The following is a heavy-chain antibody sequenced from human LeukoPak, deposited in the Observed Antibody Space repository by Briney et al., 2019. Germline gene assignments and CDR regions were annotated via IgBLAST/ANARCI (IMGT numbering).Heavy chain of an antibody. V-gene: IGHV3-23*01. J-gene: IGHJ4*02. Sequence: GGSLRLSCAASGFTFSSYAMSWVRQAPGKGLEWVSAISGSGGSTYYADSVKGRFTISRDNSKNTLYLQMNSLRAEDTAVYYCAKDLVFGGDYRSYDYWGQGTLVTVSS. D-gene: IGHD2-21*02. CDR2: ISGSGGST. CDR1: GFTFSSYA. CDR3: AKDLVFGGDYRSYDY.